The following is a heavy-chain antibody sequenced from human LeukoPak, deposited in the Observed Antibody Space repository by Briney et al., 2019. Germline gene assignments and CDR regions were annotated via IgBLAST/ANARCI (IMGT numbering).Heavy chain of an antibody. J-gene: IGHJ4*02. D-gene: IGHD3/OR15-3a*01. CDR3: AKDNKDWTIDY. V-gene: IGHV3-43*01. CDR1: GFPFDEYT. Sequence: PGGSLRLSCAASGFPFDEYTLHWVRQTPGKGLESVSLSSWDSTNKYYADSVKGRFTVYRDNRKSSLYLQMNSLRTKYTALYYCAKDNKDWTIDYWGQGTLVTVSS. CDR2: SSWDSTNK.